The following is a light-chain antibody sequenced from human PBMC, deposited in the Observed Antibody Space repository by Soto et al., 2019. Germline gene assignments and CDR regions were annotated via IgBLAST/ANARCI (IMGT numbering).Light chain of an antibody. V-gene: IGLV2-14*01. CDR3: SSYTSTSSVV. Sequence: QSALTQPASVSGSPGQSITMSCTGTSSDVGGTNYVSWDQQHPGKAPKLMIYDVSNRPSGVSNRFSGSKSGNTASLTISGLQAEDEADYYCSSYTSTSSVVFGGGTKRTVL. J-gene: IGLJ2*01. CDR2: DVS. CDR1: SSDVGGTNY.